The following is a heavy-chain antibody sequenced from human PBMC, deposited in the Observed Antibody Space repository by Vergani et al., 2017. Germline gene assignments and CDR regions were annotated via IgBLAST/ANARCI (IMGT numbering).Heavy chain of an antibody. D-gene: IGHD3-9*01. Sequence: QLLLQESGPGLVKPSETLSLTCTVSGASVNSYYWSWIRQPPGKGLEWIGNIYHSGGAYYNPSLKGRVTISVDTSKNQFSLEVTSVTAADTAIYFCARTESFILRYFHWALWGQGALVTVSS. J-gene: IGHJ4*02. CDR2: IYHSGGA. CDR3: ARTESFILRYFHWAL. CDR1: GASVNSYY. V-gene: IGHV4-4*08.